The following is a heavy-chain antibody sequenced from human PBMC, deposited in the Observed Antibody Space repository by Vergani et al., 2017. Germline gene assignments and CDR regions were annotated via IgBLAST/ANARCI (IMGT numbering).Heavy chain of an antibody. D-gene: IGHD6-19*01. CDR3: ARHSTVEWLVKLGWIDP. Sequence: HLQLQASGPGLVKPSATLSLTCRVSGASIRRSNYYWGWIRQPPGKGLEWIASIYYSGSTYYNPSLKSRVTISVDTSKNQFSLKLSSVTAADTAVYFCARHSTVEWLVKLGWIDPWGQGSLVTVSS. CDR2: IYYSGST. CDR1: GASIRRSNYY. V-gene: IGHV4-39*01. J-gene: IGHJ5*02.